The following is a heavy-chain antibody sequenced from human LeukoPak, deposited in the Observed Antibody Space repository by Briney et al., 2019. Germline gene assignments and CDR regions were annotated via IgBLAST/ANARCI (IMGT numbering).Heavy chain of an antibody. D-gene: IGHD6-13*01. V-gene: IGHV6-1*01. CDR2: TYYRSKWYN. CDR3: ARGGIAAAARRLDY. J-gene: IGHJ4*02. CDR1: GDSASSNSAA. Sequence: SQTLSLTRALSGDSASSNSAACNWIRQSPSRGLEWLGRTYYRSKWYNDYAVSVKSRITITPDTSKNQFSLQLNSVTPEDTAVYYCARGGIAAAARRLDYWGQGTLVTVSS.